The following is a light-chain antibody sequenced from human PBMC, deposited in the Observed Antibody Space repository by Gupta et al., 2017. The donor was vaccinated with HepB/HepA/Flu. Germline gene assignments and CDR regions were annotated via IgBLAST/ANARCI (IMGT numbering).Light chain of an antibody. J-gene: IGLJ2*01. CDR1: SIGGSGYHY. V-gene: IGLV2-14*03. Sequence: QPALTQPASVSGSPGQSITISCTGTSIGGSGYHYVSWNQQHPGKTPRLMIYDVSKRPSGVADRFSGSTTGTTASLALAGRQAEADDDYYCRSYTTNSVVFGGGTKLTVL. CDR2: DVS. CDR3: RSYTTNSVV.